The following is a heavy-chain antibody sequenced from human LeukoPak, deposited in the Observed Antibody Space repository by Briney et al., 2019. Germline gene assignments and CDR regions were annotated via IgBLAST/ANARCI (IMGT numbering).Heavy chain of an antibody. V-gene: IGHV3-7*01. J-gene: IGHJ4*02. CDR2: IKPDGSGK. CDR1: GFAFSSYW. CDR3: SSQPAVLDLDC. D-gene: IGHD6-19*01. Sequence: PGGSLRLSCAASGFAFSSYWMTWVRPTPGKGLEWVANIKPDGSGKNYVDSVKGRFTISRDSAKNSLYLQMKGLRVEDTAVYYCSSQPAVLDLDCWGQGTLVTVSS.